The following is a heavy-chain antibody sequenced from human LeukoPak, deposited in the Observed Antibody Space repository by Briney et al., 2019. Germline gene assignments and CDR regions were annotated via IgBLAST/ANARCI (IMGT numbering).Heavy chain of an antibody. CDR2: TYYRSKWNN. Sequence: SQTLSHTCASSGDSVSSNSAAWNWIRQSPSRGLEWLGRTYYRSKWNNDYAVDVKSRITINPDTSTNHFSLQLNSVTPEDTSVNYCARDPWYGSKGMDVWGQGNTVTVSS. V-gene: IGHV6-1*01. J-gene: IGHJ6*02. CDR1: GDSVSSNSAA. D-gene: IGHD3-10*01. CDR3: ARDPWYGSKGMDV.